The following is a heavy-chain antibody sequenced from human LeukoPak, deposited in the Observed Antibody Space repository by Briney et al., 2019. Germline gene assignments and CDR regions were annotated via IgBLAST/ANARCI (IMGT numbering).Heavy chain of an antibody. CDR3: ARYSSSWYFIDY. V-gene: IGHV3-21*01. D-gene: IGHD6-13*01. CDR2: ISSSSSYI. Sequence: PGGSLRLSCAASGFTFSSYSMNWVRQALGKGLEWVSSISSSSSYIYYADSVKGRFTISRDNAKNSLYLQMNSLRAEDTAVYYCARYSSSWYFIDYWGQGTLVTVSS. CDR1: GFTFSSYS. J-gene: IGHJ4*02.